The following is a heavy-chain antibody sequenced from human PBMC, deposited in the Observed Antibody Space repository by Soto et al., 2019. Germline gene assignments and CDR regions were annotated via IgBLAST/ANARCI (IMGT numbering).Heavy chain of an antibody. CDR1: GFTFSSYA. J-gene: IGHJ4*02. CDR3: ATIPAGVSRYFDY. V-gene: IGHV3-23*01. Sequence: GGSLRLSCAASGFTFSSYAMSWVRQAPGKGLEWVSAISGSGGSTYYADSVKGRFTISRDNSKNTLYLQMNSLRAEDTAVYYCATIPAGVSRYFDYWGQGTLVTVSS. D-gene: IGHD6-13*01. CDR2: ISGSGGST.